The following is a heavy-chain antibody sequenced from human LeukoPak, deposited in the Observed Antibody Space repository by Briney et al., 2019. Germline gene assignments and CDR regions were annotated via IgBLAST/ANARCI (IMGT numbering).Heavy chain of an antibody. CDR1: GGSFSGYY. CDR3: ARGGHSMVRGGWFDP. J-gene: IGHJ5*02. Sequence: SETVSLTCAVYGGSFSGYYWSWIRQPPGKGLEWIGEINHSGSTNYNPSLKSRVTISVDTSKNQFSLKLSSVTAADTAVYYCARGGHSMVRGGWFDPWGQGTLVTVSS. V-gene: IGHV4-34*01. CDR2: INHSGST. D-gene: IGHD3-10*01.